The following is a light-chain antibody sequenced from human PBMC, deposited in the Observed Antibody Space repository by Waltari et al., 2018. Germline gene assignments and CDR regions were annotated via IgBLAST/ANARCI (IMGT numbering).Light chain of an antibody. CDR3: ATWDGSLSAVV. J-gene: IGLJ2*01. CDR2: RNA. CDR1: SSNIGSNF. Sequence: QSVVTQPPSASGTPGQRVTISCSGSSSNIGSNFVYWYQQLPGATPKVLIFRNARRPAGVPDRFSGSKSGTSASLDISGLRSEDEANDYCATWDGSLSAVVFGGGTKLTVL. V-gene: IGLV1-47*01.